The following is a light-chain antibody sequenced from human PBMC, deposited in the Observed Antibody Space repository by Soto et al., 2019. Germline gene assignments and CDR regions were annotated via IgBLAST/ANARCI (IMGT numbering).Light chain of an antibody. Sequence: DIQMTQSTSSLSASVGDRVTITCRASQSISSYLNWYQQKLGKAPKLLFYAASSLQSGVPSRFGGSGYGTDFTLTISSLQPEDFANYYWPESYSGALGQGTKVEIK. V-gene: IGKV1-39*01. CDR2: AAS. CDR3: PESYSGA. J-gene: IGKJ1*01. CDR1: QSISSY.